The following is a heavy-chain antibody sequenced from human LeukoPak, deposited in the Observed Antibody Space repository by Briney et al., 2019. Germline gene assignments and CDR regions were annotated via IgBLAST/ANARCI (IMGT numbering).Heavy chain of an antibody. CDR1: GGSISSYY. CDR2: IYYSGST. J-gene: IGHJ3*02. Sequence: SETLSLTCTVSGGSISSYYWSWIRQPPGKGLEWIGYIYYSGSTNYNPSLKSRVTISVDTSKNQFSLKLSSVTAADTAVYYCASGYYYDSSGYHDAFDIWGLGTMVTVSS. V-gene: IGHV4-59*01. CDR3: ASGYYYDSSGYHDAFDI. D-gene: IGHD3-22*01.